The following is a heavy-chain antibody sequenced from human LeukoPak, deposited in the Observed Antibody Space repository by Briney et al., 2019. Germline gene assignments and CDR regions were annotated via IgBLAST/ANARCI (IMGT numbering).Heavy chain of an antibody. Sequence: GGSLRLSCAASEFTFSSHSMNWVRQAPGKGLEWVSSISSSSSYIYYADSVKGRFTISRDNAKNSLYLQMNSLRAEDTAVYYCARVELAVVTGFGIDYWGQGTLVTVSS. CDR1: EFTFSSHS. CDR3: ARVELAVVTGFGIDY. CDR2: ISSSSSYI. D-gene: IGHD4-23*01. J-gene: IGHJ4*02. V-gene: IGHV3-21*01.